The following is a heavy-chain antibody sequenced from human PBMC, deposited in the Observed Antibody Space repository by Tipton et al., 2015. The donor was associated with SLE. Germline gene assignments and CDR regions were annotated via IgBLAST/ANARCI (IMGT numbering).Heavy chain of an antibody. D-gene: IGHD5-18*01. CDR3: ARDSRKTSGAMGAFDI. CDR2: IKQDGSDK. Sequence: SLRLSCAASGFTFSSYWMSWVRQAPGKGLEWVANIKQDGSDKYYVDSVKGRFTISRDNAKNSLYLQMNSLRAEDTAVYYCARDSRKTSGAMGAFDIWGQGTMVTVSS. J-gene: IGHJ3*02. V-gene: IGHV3-7*01. CDR1: GFTFSSYW.